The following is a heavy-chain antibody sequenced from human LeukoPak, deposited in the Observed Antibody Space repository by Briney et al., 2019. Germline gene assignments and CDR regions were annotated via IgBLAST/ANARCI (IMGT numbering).Heavy chain of an antibody. Sequence: GGSLRLSCAASGFTFSSYSMNWVRQAPGKGLEWVSSISSSSSYIYYADSVKGRFTISRDNAKNSLYLQMNSLRAEDTALYYCASRRSGWPNDAFDIWGQGTMVIDTS. CDR2: ISSSSSYI. CDR1: GFTFSSYS. D-gene: IGHD6-19*01. CDR3: ASRRSGWPNDAFDI. V-gene: IGHV3-21*04. J-gene: IGHJ3*02.